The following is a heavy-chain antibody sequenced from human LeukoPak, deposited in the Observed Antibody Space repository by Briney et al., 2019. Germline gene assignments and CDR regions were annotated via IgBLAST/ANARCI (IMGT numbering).Heavy chain of an antibody. CDR2: INHSGST. CDR3: ASGYSSSSEFDY. D-gene: IGHD6-6*01. CDR1: GGSFSGYY. V-gene: IGHV4-34*01. J-gene: IGHJ4*02. Sequence: SETLSLTCAVYGGSFSGYYWSWIRQPPGKELEWIGEINHSGSTNYNPSLKSRVTISVDTSKNQFSLKLSSVTAADTAVYYCASGYSSSSEFDYWGQGTLVTVSS.